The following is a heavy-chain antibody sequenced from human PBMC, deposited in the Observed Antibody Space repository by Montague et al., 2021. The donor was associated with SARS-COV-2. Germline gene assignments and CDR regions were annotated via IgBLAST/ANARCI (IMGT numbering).Heavy chain of an antibody. V-gene: IGHV3-7*01. Sequence: SLRLSWAASGFTFSTYWMTWVRQAPGKGLEWVANIKQDGSETYYVDSIKGRFTVSRDNGKNSLFLQMNSLRVEDTAVYYCARGPLWETGSYYKEHYFDHWGQGTLVTVAS. CDR3: ARGPLWETGSYYKEHYFDH. CDR1: GFTFSTYW. CDR2: IKQDGSET. J-gene: IGHJ4*02. D-gene: IGHD1-26*01.